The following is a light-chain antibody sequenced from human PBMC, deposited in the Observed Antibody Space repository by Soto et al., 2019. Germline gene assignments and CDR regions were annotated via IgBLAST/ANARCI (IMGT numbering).Light chain of an antibody. CDR3: SSDTTSTTWV. CDR1: SSDVGGYTS. J-gene: IGLJ3*02. Sequence: QSALTQPASVSGSPGQSITISCTGTSSDVGGYTSVSWYQQHPGTAPKLIIYEVSNRPSGVSHRFSGSKSGNTASLTISGLLPEDDADYYCSSDTTSTTWVFGGGTKLTVL. CDR2: EVS. V-gene: IGLV2-14*01.